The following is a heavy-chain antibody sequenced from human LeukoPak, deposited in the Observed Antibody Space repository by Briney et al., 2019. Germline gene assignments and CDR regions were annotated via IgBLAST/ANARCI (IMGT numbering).Heavy chain of an antibody. Sequence: GGSLRLSCAASGFTFSSYAMHWVRQAPGKGLEWVAVISYDGSSKYYADSVKGRFTISRDNSKNTLYLQMNSLRAEDTAVYYCARDRATYYYGMDVWGQGTTVTVSS. CDR2: ISYDGSSK. D-gene: IGHD3-10*01. CDR3: ARDRATYYYGMDV. V-gene: IGHV3-30*01. CDR1: GFTFSSYA. J-gene: IGHJ6*02.